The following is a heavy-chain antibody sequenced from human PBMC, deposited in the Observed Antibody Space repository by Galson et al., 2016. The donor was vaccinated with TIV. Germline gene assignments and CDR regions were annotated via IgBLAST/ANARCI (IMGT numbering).Heavy chain of an antibody. D-gene: IGHD6-13*01. J-gene: IGHJ4*02. V-gene: IGHV6-1*01. Sequence: CAISGDSVSSNSAAWNWIRQSPSRGLEWLGRTYYRSEWYNDYAASVKSRITINPDTSKNQFSLQLNSVTPEDTAVYYCARASSSWLITVHLDYWAREPWSPSLQ. CDR1: GDSVSSNSAA. CDR3: ARASSSWLITVHLDY. CDR2: TYYRSEWYN.